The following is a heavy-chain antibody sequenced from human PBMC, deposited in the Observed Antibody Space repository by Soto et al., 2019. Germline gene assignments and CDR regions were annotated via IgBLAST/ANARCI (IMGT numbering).Heavy chain of an antibody. CDR3: AKDLKFTVTDDY. Sequence: EVQLLESGGGLVQPGGSLRLSCAASGFTFSSYAMSWVRQAPGKGLEWVSAISGSGGSTYYADSVKGRFTISRDNSKKTMYLQMNSLRADDTAVYYCAKDLKFTVTDDYWGQGTLVTVSS. J-gene: IGHJ4*02. CDR1: GFTFSSYA. D-gene: IGHD4-17*01. V-gene: IGHV3-23*01. CDR2: ISGSGGST.